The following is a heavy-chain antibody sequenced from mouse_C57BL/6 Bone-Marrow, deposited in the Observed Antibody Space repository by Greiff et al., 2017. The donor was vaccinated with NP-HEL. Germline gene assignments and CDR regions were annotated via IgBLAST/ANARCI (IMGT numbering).Heavy chain of an antibody. CDR1: GYTFTSYW. Sequence: VQLQQPGAELVMPGASVKLSCKASGYTFTSYWMHWVKQRPGQGLEWIGEIDPSDSYTNYNQKFKGKSTLTVDKSSSTAYMQLSSLTSEDSAVYYCARKGIFITTVVGYWYFDVWGTVTTVTVSS. D-gene: IGHD1-1*01. V-gene: IGHV1-69*01. CDR3: ARKGIFITTVVGYWYFDV. CDR2: IDPSDSYT. J-gene: IGHJ1*03.